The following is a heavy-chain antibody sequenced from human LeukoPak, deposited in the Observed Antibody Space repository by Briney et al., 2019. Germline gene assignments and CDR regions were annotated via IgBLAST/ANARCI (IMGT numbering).Heavy chain of an antibody. V-gene: IGHV4-4*07. D-gene: IGHD3-22*01. CDR3: ARDLRYYDSSGYYGGDWFDP. J-gene: IGHJ5*02. CDR1: GGSISSYY. Sequence: SETPSLTCTVSGGSISSYYWSWIRQPAGKGLKWIGRIYTSGSTNYNPSLKSRVTMSVDTSKNQFSLKLSSATAADTAVYYCARDLRYYDSSGYYGGDWFDPWGQGTLVTVSS. CDR2: IYTSGST.